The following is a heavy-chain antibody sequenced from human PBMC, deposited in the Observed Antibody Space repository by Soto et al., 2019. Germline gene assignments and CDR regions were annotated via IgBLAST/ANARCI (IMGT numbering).Heavy chain of an antibody. CDR3: TTYSGSSPE. V-gene: IGHV3-15*07. Sequence: EVQLVESGGGLVKPGGSLRLSCAASGFTFSNAWMNWVRQAPGKGLEWVGRIKRKIDGETTEYASPVKDRFTISRDDAKSPMFLQMNSLETEDTGVYYCTTYSGSSPEWGQGTLVTVSS. J-gene: IGHJ4*02. CDR1: GFTFSNAW. CDR2: IKRKIDGETT. D-gene: IGHD6-13*01.